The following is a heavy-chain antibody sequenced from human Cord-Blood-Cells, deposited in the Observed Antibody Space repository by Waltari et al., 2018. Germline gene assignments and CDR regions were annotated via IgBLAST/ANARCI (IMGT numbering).Heavy chain of an antibody. D-gene: IGHD6-13*01. V-gene: IGHV1-8*01. CDR2: MKPTSGST. CDR1: GYTYTSDE. CDR3: ARFGYGSSIDP. J-gene: IGHJ5*02. Sequence: QVQLVQSGAEVKKPGASVKVSCKASGYTYTSDEINWVRQATGQGLEWMGWMKPTSGSTGYPRKYPGIGTLTRNTSISTASMELSMLRSTDTAVYYCARFGYGSSIDPLTQGALVTVAS.